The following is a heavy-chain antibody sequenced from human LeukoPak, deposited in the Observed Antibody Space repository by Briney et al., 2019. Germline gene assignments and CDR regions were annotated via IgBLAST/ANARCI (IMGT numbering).Heavy chain of an antibody. CDR2: ISWNSGSI. V-gene: IGHV3-9*01. CDR1: GFTLDDYA. Sequence: GRSLRLSCAASGFTLDDYAMHWVRQAPGKGLEWVSGISWNSGSIGYADSVKGRFTISRDNAKNSLYLQMNSLRAEDTALYYCASNYYGSGGFDYWGQGTLVTVSS. D-gene: IGHD3-10*01. J-gene: IGHJ4*02. CDR3: ASNYYGSGGFDY.